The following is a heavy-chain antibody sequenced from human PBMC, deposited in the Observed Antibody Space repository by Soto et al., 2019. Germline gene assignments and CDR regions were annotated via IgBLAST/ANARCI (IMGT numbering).Heavy chain of an antibody. V-gene: IGHV3-33*01. Sequence: SLRLSCAASGFTFSSYGMHWVRQAPGKGLEWVAVIWYDGSNKYYADSVKGRFTISRDNSKNTLYLQMNSLRAEDTAVYYCARDLGYCSSTSCYTRYYYGMDVWGQGTTVTVSS. CDR3: ARDLGYCSSTSCYTRYYYGMDV. D-gene: IGHD2-2*02. CDR1: GFTFSSYG. CDR2: IWYDGSNK. J-gene: IGHJ6*02.